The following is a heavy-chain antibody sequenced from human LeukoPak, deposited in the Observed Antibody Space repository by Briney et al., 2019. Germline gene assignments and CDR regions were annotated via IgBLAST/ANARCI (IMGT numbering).Heavy chain of an antibody. Sequence: ASVKVPCKASGYTFTSYGISWVRQAPGQGLEWMGWISAYNGNTNYAQKLQGRVTMTADTSTSTAYMELRSLRSDDTAVYYCARDSAYCSSTSCYTLYYYYYGMDVWGQGTTVTVSS. CDR2: ISAYNGNT. D-gene: IGHD2-2*02. V-gene: IGHV1-18*01. J-gene: IGHJ6*02. CDR3: ARDSAYCSSTSCYTLYYYYYGMDV. CDR1: GYTFTSYG.